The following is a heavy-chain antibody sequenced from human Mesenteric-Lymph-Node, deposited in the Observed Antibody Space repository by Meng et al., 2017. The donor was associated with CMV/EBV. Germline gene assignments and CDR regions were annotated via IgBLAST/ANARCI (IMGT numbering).Heavy chain of an antibody. J-gene: IGHJ4*02. D-gene: IGHD6-13*01. CDR1: GFTFSGYW. CDR3: ARGNIAAAGIDY. CDR2: IKQDGSEK. Sequence: GESLKISCVASGFTFSGYWMTWVRQAPGKGLEWVANIKQDGSEKDYVDSVKGRFTISRDNAKNSLYLQMNSLRAEDTAVYYCARGNIAAAGIDYWGQGTLVTVSS. V-gene: IGHV3-7*01.